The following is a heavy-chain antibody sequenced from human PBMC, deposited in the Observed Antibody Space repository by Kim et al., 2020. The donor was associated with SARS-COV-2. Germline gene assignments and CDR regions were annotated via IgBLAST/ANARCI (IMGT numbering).Heavy chain of an antibody. CDR2: INPNSGGT. J-gene: IGHJ5*02. CDR1: GYTFTGYY. Sequence: ASVKVSCKASGYTFTGYYMHWVRQAPGQGLEWMGRINPNSGGTNYAQKFQGRVTMTRDTSISTAYMELSRLRSDDTAVYYCARAPYDFWSGYCWFDPWGQGTLVTVSS. CDR3: ARAPYDFWSGYCWFDP. V-gene: IGHV1-2*06. D-gene: IGHD3-3*01.